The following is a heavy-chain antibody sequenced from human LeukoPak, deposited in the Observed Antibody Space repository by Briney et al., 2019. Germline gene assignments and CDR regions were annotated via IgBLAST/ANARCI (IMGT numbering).Heavy chain of an antibody. V-gene: IGHV3-30*02. J-gene: IGHJ4*02. CDR2: IRYDGSNK. D-gene: IGHD6-19*01. Sequence: PGGTLRLSCAASGFTFSSYGMHWVRQAPGKGLEWVAFIRYDGSNKYYADSVNGRFTISRDNSKNKLYLQMHSLRADDAAVFYWAKERDSTGWYYVEYWGQGTLVTVSP. CDR1: GFTFSSYG. CDR3: AKERDSTGWYYVEY.